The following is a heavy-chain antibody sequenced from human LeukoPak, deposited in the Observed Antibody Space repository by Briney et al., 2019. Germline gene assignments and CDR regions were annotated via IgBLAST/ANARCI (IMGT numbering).Heavy chain of an antibody. CDR1: VYTFDDYS. J-gene: IGHJ4*02. CDR2: ISWNSGSI. V-gene: IGHV3-9*01. CDR3: AKDSSGYYHYFDY. Sequence: GGSLRLSCAASVYTFDDYSMHWVRQAPGKGLEWLSGISWNSGSIGYADSVKGRFTISRDNAKNSLYLQMNSLRAEDTALYYCAKDSSGYYHYFDYWGQGTLVTVSS. D-gene: IGHD3-22*01.